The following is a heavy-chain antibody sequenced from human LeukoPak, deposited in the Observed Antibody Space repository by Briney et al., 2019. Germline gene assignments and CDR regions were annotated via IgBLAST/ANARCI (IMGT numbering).Heavy chain of an antibody. Sequence: SQTLSLTCTVSGDSISSGNYYWTWIRQPAGKGLEWIGRIYTSGSTNYNPSLKSRVTISVDTSKNQFSLKLSSVTAADTAVYYCATLGYSYGTDYWGQGTLVTVSS. J-gene: IGHJ4*02. CDR2: IYTSGST. CDR1: GDSISSGNYY. D-gene: IGHD5-18*01. V-gene: IGHV4-61*02. CDR3: ATLGYSYGTDY.